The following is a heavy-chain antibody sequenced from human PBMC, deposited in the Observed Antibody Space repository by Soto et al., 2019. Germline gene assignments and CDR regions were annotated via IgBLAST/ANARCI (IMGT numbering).Heavy chain of an antibody. CDR2: VYYGGST. CDR1: GGSISSSSYY. J-gene: IGHJ6*02. D-gene: IGHD3-22*01. CDR3: AGGDYYHSSGYYFYYYTMDV. Sequence: PSETLSLTCTVSGGSISSSSYYWGWIRQPPGKGLEWIGNVYYGGSTYYNPPLKSRVTTSVETSKSQFSLKLSSVTAADTAVYYCAGGDYYHSSGYYFYYYTMDVWGQGTTVTVSS. V-gene: IGHV4-39*01.